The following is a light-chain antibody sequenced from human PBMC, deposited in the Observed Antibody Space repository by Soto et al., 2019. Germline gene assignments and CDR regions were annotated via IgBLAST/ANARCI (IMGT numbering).Light chain of an antibody. V-gene: IGKV1-5*03. J-gene: IGKJ4*01. CDR2: KAS. CDR3: QQYNSYSLT. Sequence: DIQMTQSPSTLSASVGDRVTITCRASQSISSWLAWYQQKPGKAPKLLIYKASSLESGVPSRFSGSGSGTEFTITISSLQPDDFANYYCQQYNSYSLTVGGGTPVEIK. CDR1: QSISSW.